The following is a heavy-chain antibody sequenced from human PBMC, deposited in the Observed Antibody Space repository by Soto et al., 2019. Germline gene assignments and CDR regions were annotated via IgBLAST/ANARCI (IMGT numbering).Heavy chain of an antibody. CDR2: MNPNSGNA. V-gene: IGHV1-8*01. D-gene: IGHD6-19*01. CDR1: GFPFTNND. Sequence: QVQLVQSGAEVKKPGASVKVSCKASGFPFTNNDINWVRQATGQGLEWMGWMNPNSGNADYAQKFQGRVTMTRDTSITTAYMELSSLRSEDTAVYYCAGGGVAAGGVWYFDYWGQGTLVTVSS. J-gene: IGHJ4*02. CDR3: AGGGVAAGGVWYFDY.